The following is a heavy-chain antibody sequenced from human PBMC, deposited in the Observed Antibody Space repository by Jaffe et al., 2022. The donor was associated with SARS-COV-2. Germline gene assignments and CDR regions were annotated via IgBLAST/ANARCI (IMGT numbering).Heavy chain of an antibody. Sequence: EVQLVESGGGLVQPGGSLRLSCAASGFTFSTYWMTWVRQAPGKGLEWVANINQGGSETHYVDSVKGRFTISRDNAKNSLYLQMNSLRADDSAVYYCVRDMDVWGQGTTVTVSS. CDR1: GFTFSTYW. V-gene: IGHV3-7*03. CDR2: INQGGSET. J-gene: IGHJ6*02. CDR3: VRDMDV.